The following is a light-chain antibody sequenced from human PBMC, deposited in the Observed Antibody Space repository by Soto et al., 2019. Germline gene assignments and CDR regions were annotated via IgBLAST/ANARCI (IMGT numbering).Light chain of an antibody. CDR3: QQTSTFLPLT. V-gene: IGKV1-12*01. CDR1: QGFRNG. CDR2: GAS. Sequence: DIQMTQSPSSVSASVGDGGTIICRASQGFRNGLAWYHQHPGKAPNLLIYGASSLQSGVPSRFSGGGSGTHFTLIISSLQPEDFATYYCQQTSTFLPLTFGGGTKVEI. J-gene: IGKJ4*01.